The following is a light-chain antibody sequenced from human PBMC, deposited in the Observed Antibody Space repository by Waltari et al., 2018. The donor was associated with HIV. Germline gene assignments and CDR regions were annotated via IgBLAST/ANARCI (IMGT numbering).Light chain of an antibody. CDR2: KVS. J-gene: IGKJ2*01. Sequence: DVVMTQSPLSLPVTIGQPASISCSSSQSLLYSDGNTYLSWFQQRPGQSPRRLIYKVSNRDSGVPDRFSGSVSGTDFTLKISRVEAEDVGVYYCMQGTHWPRYTFGQGTKLEIK. CDR3: MQGTHWPRYT. V-gene: IGKV2-30*01. CDR1: QSLLYSDGNTY.